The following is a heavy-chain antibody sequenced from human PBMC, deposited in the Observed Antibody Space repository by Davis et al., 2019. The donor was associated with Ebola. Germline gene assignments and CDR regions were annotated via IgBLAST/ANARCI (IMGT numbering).Heavy chain of an antibody. CDR1: GFTFSSYW. Sequence: GGSLRLSCAASGFTFSSYWMSWVRQAPGKGLEWVAVISYDGSNKYYADSVKGRFTISRDNSKNTLYLQMNSLRAEDTAVYYCAKPGATSQYDYWGQGTLVTVSS. V-gene: IGHV3-30*18. D-gene: IGHD7-27*01. CDR2: ISYDGSNK. CDR3: AKPGATSQYDY. J-gene: IGHJ4*02.